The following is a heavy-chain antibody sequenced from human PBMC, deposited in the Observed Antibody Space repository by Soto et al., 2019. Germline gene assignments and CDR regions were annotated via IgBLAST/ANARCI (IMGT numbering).Heavy chain of an antibody. CDR1: GGSIISGGHY. CDR3: ARDGSSSNAFFYY. J-gene: IGHJ4*02. CDR2: IYYSGST. Sequence: TLSLTCTVSGGSIISGGHYWSWIRQHPGKGLEWIGYIYYSGSTYYNPSLKSRVTISVDTSKNQFSLKLSSVTAADTAVYYCARDGSSSNAFFYYRGQGTLVTVSS. V-gene: IGHV4-31*03. D-gene: IGHD6-6*01.